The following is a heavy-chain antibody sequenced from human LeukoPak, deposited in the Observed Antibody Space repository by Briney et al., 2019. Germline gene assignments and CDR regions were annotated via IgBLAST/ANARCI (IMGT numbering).Heavy chain of an antibody. CDR3: AKERYCSGGNCYPDDN. CDR1: GFTFSTYG. Sequence: GGSLRLSCAASGFTFSTYGMHWVRQAPGKGLEWVAFIRYDAINKYYADSVKGRFTISRDNSRNTLYLQMSSLRVEDTAIYYCAKERYCSGGNCYPDDNWGQGTLVTVSS. CDR2: IRYDAINK. V-gene: IGHV3-30*02. D-gene: IGHD2-15*01. J-gene: IGHJ4*02.